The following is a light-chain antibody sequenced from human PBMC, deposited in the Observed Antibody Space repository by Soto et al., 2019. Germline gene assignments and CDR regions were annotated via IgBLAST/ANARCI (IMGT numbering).Light chain of an antibody. CDR2: SNN. J-gene: IGLJ3*02. Sequence: QSVLTQPPSVSGTTGQRVTISCSGSNSNIGYNSVSWYQQLPGTAPQLLIYSNNQRPSGVPDRFSGSKSGTSASLAILGLQSDDEADYDCAAWDDSLSGSWVFGGGTKLTVL. V-gene: IGLV1-44*01. CDR1: NSNIGYNS. CDR3: AAWDDSLSGSWV.